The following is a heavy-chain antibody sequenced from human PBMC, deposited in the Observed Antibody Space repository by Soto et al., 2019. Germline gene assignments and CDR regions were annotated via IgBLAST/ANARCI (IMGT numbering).Heavy chain of an antibody. Sequence: VVSLRLSCAASGFSFSNYAMGWVRQAPWKGLEWVSSISHSGGNIFYADSVKGRFTISRDNSKNTLFLQMNSLRAEDTAVYFCANIHTSSANFDYWGQGTLVTVSS. CDR1: GFSFSNYA. D-gene: IGHD6-6*01. V-gene: IGHV3-23*01. CDR3: ANIHTSSANFDY. CDR2: ISHSGGNI. J-gene: IGHJ4*02.